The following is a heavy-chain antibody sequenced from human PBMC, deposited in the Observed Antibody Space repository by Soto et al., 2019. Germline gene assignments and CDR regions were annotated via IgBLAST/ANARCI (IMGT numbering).Heavy chain of an antibody. CDR2: ISYTGDT. D-gene: IGHD1-26*01. V-gene: IGHV4-61*01. CDR3: ERIVVGATVDL. Sequence: SETLSLTCSVSGDSVSSDRYFWTWIRQPPGKGLEWIAYISYTGDTNYNPSLKSRVTISVDTSRNQFSLTLTSVTAADTAVYFCERIVVGATVDLWGQGSLVTVSS. J-gene: IGHJ5*02. CDR1: GDSVSSDRYF.